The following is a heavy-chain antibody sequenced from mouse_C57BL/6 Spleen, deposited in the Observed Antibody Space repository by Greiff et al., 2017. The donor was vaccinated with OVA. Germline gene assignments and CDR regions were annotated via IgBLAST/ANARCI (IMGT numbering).Heavy chain of an antibody. CDR1: GFTFSSYA. CDR2: ISSGGDYI. Sequence: DVMLVESGEGLVKPGGSLKLSCAASGFTFSSYAMSWVRQTPEKRLEWVAYISSGGDYIYYADTVKGRFTISRVNARNTLYLQMSIRKSEDTAIYYCTRGHYGNSYFDYWGQGTTLTVSS. J-gene: IGHJ2*01. D-gene: IGHD2-1*01. V-gene: IGHV5-9-1*02. CDR3: TRGHYGNSYFDY.